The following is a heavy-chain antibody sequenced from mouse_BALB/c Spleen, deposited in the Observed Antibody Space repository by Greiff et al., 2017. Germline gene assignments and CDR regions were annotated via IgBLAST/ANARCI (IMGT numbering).Heavy chain of an antibody. CDR1: GFTFSSYG. CDR3: ARDATVVAGDY. J-gene: IGHJ2*01. V-gene: IGHV5-6-3*01. D-gene: IGHD1-1*01. Sequence: EVMLVESGGDLVKPGGSLKLSCAASGFTFSSYGMSWVRQTPDKRLELVATINSNGGSTYYPDSVKGRFTISRDNAKNTLYLQMSSLKSEDTAMYYCARDATVVAGDYWGQGTTLTVSS. CDR2: INSNGGST.